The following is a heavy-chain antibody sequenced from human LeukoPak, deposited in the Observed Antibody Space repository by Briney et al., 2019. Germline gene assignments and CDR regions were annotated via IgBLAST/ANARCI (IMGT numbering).Heavy chain of an antibody. Sequence: GGSLRLSCAASGFTFSNYGMHWVRQAPGKGLEWVAVISYDGSNKYYADSVKGRFTISRDNSKNTVYLQMNTLRAEDAAVYYCAKKLVPAAPLGFYYGMDVWGKETTVTVSS. CDR2: ISYDGSNK. J-gene: IGHJ6*04. CDR3: AKKLVPAAPLGFYYGMDV. D-gene: IGHD2-2*01. CDR1: GFTFSNYG. V-gene: IGHV3-30*18.